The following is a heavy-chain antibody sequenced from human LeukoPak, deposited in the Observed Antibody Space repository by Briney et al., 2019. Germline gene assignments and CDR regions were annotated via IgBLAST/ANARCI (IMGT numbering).Heavy chain of an antibody. CDR3: ARDHDILTGPRDYYYYGMDV. D-gene: IGHD3-9*01. J-gene: IGHJ6*02. CDR1: GYTFTSYG. V-gene: IGHV1-18*01. CDR2: ISAYNGNT. Sequence: GASVKVSCKASGYTFTSYGISWVRQAPGQGLEWMGWISAYNGNTNYAQKLQGRVTMTTDTSTSTAYMELRSLRSDDTAVYYCARDHDILTGPRDYYYYGMDVWGQGTTVTVSS.